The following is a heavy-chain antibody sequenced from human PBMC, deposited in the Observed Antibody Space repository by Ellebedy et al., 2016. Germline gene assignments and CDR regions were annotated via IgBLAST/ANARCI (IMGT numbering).Heavy chain of an antibody. J-gene: IGHJ4*02. CDR3: ARDGIIPIANFYFDY. D-gene: IGHD3-3*01. CDR1: GFTFSNYA. V-gene: IGHV3-30*04. CDR2: ISFDGNYK. Sequence: GESLKISCAASGFTFSNYAMHWVRQAPGKGLEWVAAISFDGNYKYYTDSVKGRFTISRDNSKNTLFLQMNSLRPDDTAGYFCARDGIIPIANFYFDYWGRGTLVTAAS.